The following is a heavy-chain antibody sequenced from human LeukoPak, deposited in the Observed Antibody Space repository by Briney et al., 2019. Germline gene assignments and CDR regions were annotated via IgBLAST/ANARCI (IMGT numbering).Heavy chain of an antibody. D-gene: IGHD3-22*01. J-gene: IGHJ4*02. Sequence: ASVKVSYKASGCTFTSYDINWVRQATGQGLEWMGWMNPNSGNTGYAQKFQGRVTITRNTSISTAYMELSSLRSEDTAVYYCARAEIMIVTGGYFDYWGQGTLVTVSS. CDR2: MNPNSGNT. CDR1: GCTFTSYD. CDR3: ARAEIMIVTGGYFDY. V-gene: IGHV1-8*03.